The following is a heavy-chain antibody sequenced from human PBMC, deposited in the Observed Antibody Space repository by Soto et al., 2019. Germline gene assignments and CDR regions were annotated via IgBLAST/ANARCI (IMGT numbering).Heavy chain of an antibody. Sequence: GGSLRLSCAASGFTFSSYAMSWVRQAPGKGLEWVSAISGSGGNTYYADSVKGRFTISRDNSKNTLYLQMNSLRAEDTAVYYCAKVVQTTQNLDYMAVWGKGTTVTVSS. J-gene: IGHJ6*03. CDR3: AKVVQTTQNLDYMAV. CDR2: ISGSGGNT. D-gene: IGHD1-1*01. V-gene: IGHV3-23*01. CDR1: GFTFSSYA.